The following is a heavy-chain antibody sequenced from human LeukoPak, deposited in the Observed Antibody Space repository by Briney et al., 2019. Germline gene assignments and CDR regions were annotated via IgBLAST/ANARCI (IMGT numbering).Heavy chain of an antibody. V-gene: IGHV3-7*01. J-gene: IGHJ5*02. CDR3: ARHGGIAVASNWFDP. Sequence: PGGSLRLSCEASGFTFTTYWMGWVRQAPGEGLEWVASIKQDGSVKYYVDSVKGRFTISRDNAKNSLYLQMNSLRAEDTAMYYCARHGGIAVASNWFDPWGQGTLVTVSS. D-gene: IGHD6-19*01. CDR1: GFTFTTYW. CDR2: IKQDGSVK.